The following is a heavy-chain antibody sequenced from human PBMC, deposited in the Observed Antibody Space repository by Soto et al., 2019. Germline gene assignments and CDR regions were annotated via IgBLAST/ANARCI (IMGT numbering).Heavy chain of an antibody. V-gene: IGHV3-13*01. Sequence: EVQLVESGGGLVQPGGSLRLSCAASGFTLSSYDIHWVRQATGEGLAWVSGIGSGGDTHYADSVKGRFIISREDGKNSLYLQMNNLRVGDTAGYYCTRNTTPTGMEVWGQGATVTVSS. CDR2: IGSGGDT. CDR3: TRNTTPTGMEV. J-gene: IGHJ6*02. CDR1: GFTLSSYD. D-gene: IGHD1-26*01.